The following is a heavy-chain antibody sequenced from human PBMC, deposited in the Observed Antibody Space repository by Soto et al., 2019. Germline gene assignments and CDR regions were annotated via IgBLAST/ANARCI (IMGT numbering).Heavy chain of an antibody. V-gene: IGHV5-51*01. CDR2: IYPVNSET. D-gene: IGHD3-16*01. J-gene: IGHJ4*02. CDR3: ARHGGGPFDY. Sequence: RGESLKISCKGSGYSFANYWIGWVRQMPGKGLEWMGIIYPVNSETKYSPSFQGQVSISGDKSIRTAYLQWTSLKASDTAMYYCARHGGGPFDYWGQGTLVTVSS. CDR1: GYSFANYW.